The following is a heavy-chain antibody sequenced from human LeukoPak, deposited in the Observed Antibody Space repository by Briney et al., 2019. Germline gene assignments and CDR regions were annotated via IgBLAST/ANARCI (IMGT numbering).Heavy chain of an antibody. V-gene: IGHV3-23*01. D-gene: IGHD3-10*01. CDR2: ISGSGSTA. CDR1: GFSFSSYA. CDR3: AKDALGGSGSYSWGTFDY. Sequence: GGSLRLSCAASGFSFSSYALSWVRRAPGKGLERVSGISGSGSTAVYTDSVRGRFTVSRDNSKNTLYLQMNSLRDEDTAVYYCAKDALGGSGSYSWGTFDYWGQGTLVTVSS. J-gene: IGHJ4*02.